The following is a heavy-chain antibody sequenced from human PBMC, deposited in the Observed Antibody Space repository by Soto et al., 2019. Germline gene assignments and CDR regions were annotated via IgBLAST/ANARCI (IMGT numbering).Heavy chain of an antibody. V-gene: IGHV3-23*01. CDR3: AKDYIWGSYPYAPLDY. J-gene: IGHJ4*02. CDR2: ISGSGGST. CDR1: GFTFCSYP. Sequence: GSLRLSCAASGFTFCSYPMRWVPQAPGKGLEWVSAISGSGGSTYYADSVKGRFTISRDNSKNTLYLQMNSLRAEDTAVYYCAKDYIWGSYPYAPLDYWGQGTLVTVSS. D-gene: IGHD3-16*02.